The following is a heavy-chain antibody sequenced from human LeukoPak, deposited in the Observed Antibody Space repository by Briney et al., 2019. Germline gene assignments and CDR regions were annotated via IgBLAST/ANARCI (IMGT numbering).Heavy chain of an antibody. CDR1: GYSFTSYW. CDR3: AGRRGPFIAARPGWFDP. CDR2: IYPGDSDT. Sequence: GESLKISCKGSGYSFTSYWIGWVRQMPGKGLEWMGIIYPGDSDTRYSPSFQGQVTISADKSISTAYLQWSSLKASDTAMYYCAGRRGPFIAARPGWFDPWGQGTLVTVSS. D-gene: IGHD6-6*01. V-gene: IGHV5-51*01. J-gene: IGHJ5*02.